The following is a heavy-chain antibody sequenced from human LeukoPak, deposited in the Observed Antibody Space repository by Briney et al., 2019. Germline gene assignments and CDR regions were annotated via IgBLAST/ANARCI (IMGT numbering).Heavy chain of an antibody. Sequence: PGGSLRLSCAASGFTFSNYAMSWVRQAPGKGLEWVSLISDSGSSTYYADSVKGRFTISRDNSKNTLYLQMNSLRAEDTAVYYCAKGGGSRNFDYWGQETLVTVSS. V-gene: IGHV3-23*01. CDR3: AKGGGSRNFDY. J-gene: IGHJ4*02. D-gene: IGHD1-26*01. CDR1: GFTFSNYA. CDR2: ISDSGSST.